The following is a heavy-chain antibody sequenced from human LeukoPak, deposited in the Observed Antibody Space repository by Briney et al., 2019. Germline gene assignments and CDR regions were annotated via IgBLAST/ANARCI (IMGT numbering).Heavy chain of an antibody. D-gene: IGHD3-22*01. J-gene: IGHJ4*02. V-gene: IGHV3-21*01. CDR3: ARRKFPHTYYYDSSGYMSLDY. CDR2: ISSSSSSYI. Sequence: PGGSLRLSCAASGFTFSSYSMNWVRQAPGKGLEWVSSISSSSSSYIYYADSVKGRFTISRDNAKNSLYLQMNSLRAEDTAVYYCARRKFPHTYYYDSSGYMSLDYWGQGTLVTVSS. CDR1: GFTFSSYS.